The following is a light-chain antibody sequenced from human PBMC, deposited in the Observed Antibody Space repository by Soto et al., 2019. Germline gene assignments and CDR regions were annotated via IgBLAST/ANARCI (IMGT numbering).Light chain of an antibody. CDR2: EGS. V-gene: IGLV2-23*01. CDR3: CSYAGSSTYVV. Sequence: QSALTQPASVSGSPGQSITISCTGTSSDVGNYNLVSWYQHHPGKAPKLIIYEGSKRPSGVSNRFSGSKSGNTASLTISGLQAEDEADYYCCSYAGSSTYVVFGGGTKLTVL. J-gene: IGLJ2*01. CDR1: SSDVGNYNL.